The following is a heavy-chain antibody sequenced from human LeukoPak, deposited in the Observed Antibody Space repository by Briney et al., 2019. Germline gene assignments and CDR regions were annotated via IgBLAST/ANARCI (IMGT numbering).Heavy chain of an antibody. D-gene: IGHD3-3*01. V-gene: IGHV1-24*01. Sequence: ASVTVSCKVSGYTFTEMSIHWVRQTPGKGLEWQGGIDPESGERVYAQNFRGRVTMSEDTSTDTAYMEVSSLRSEDTAIYYCADFGVVTNWFDPWGQGTLVTVSS. J-gene: IGHJ5*02. CDR3: ADFGVVTNWFDP. CDR2: IDPESGER. CDR1: GYTFTEMS.